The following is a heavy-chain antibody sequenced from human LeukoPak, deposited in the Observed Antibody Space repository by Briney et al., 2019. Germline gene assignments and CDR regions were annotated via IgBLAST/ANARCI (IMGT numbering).Heavy chain of an antibody. CDR1: GFTFSSYN. D-gene: IGHD2-15*01. CDR2: ISRTSSYI. V-gene: IGHV3-21*01. J-gene: IGHJ4*02. Sequence: GSLRLSCAASGFTFSSYNMNWVRQAPGKGLEWVPSISRTSSYIYYADSVKGRFTISRDNAQNSLYLQMNSLRVEDTAVYYCARVLETDCSGGSCYSGLDYWGQGTLVTVSS. CDR3: ARVLETDCSGGSCYSGLDY.